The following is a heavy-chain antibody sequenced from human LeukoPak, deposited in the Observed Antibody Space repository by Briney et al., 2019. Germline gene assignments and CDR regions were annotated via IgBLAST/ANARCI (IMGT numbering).Heavy chain of an antibody. J-gene: IGHJ4*02. CDR1: GGSFSGYY. CDR2: IYYSGST. V-gene: IGHV4-59*08. CDR3: ARLEVVTASYYFDY. Sequence: PSETLSLTCAVYGGSFSGYYWSWIRQPPGKGLEWIGYIYYSGSTNYNPSLKSRVTISVDTSKNQFSLKLSSVTAADTAVYYCARLEVVTASYYFDYWGQGTLVTVSS. D-gene: IGHD2-21*02.